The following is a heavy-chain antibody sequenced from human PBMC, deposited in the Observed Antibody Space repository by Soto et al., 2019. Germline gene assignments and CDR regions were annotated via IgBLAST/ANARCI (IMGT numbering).Heavy chain of an antibody. Sequence: QVQLVQSGAEVKKPGSSVKVSCKASGGTFSSYAISWVRQAPGQGLEWMGGIIPIFGTANYAQKFQGRVTITADESTSTAYMELSRLRSEDTAVYYCARAPRASTGYYGADYYYYGMDVWGQGTTVTVSS. V-gene: IGHV1-69*01. CDR3: ARAPRASTGYYGADYYYYGMDV. CDR2: IIPIFGTA. J-gene: IGHJ6*02. CDR1: GGTFSSYA. D-gene: IGHD3-9*01.